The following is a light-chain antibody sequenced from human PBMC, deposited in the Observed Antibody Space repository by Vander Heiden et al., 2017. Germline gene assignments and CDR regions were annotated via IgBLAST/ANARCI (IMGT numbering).Light chain of an antibody. Sequence: DIQMTQSPSSLSASVGDRVTITCQASQDISNYLNWYQQKPGKAPKLLIYDASNLETGVPSRVRGSGSGTDFTFTISSLQPEDIATYYCQQYDNLPITFGQGTRLEIK. CDR2: DAS. J-gene: IGKJ5*01. V-gene: IGKV1-33*01. CDR3: QQYDNLPIT. CDR1: QDISNY.